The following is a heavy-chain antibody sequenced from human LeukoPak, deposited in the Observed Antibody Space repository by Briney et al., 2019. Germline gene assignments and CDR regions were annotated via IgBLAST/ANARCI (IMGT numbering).Heavy chain of an antibody. CDR3: ARGQWLRPYYYYGMDG. CDR1: GGTFSSYA. CDR2: IIPIFGTA. J-gene: IGHJ6*04. Sequence: GASVKVSCKASGGTFSSYAISWVRQAPGQGLEWMGGIIPIFGTANYAQKFQGRVTITADKSTSTACMELSSLKSEDTAVYYCARGQWLRPYYYYGMDGWGKGSTVTVSS. V-gene: IGHV1-69*06. D-gene: IGHD5-12*01.